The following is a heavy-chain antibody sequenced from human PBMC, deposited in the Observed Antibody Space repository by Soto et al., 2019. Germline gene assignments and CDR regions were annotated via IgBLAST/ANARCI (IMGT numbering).Heavy chain of an antibody. CDR1: GYTFRNDG. V-gene: IGHV1-18*01. J-gene: IGHJ4*02. CDR3: ARDRQWEPLLY. Sequence: QVQLVQSGSEVKKPGASVRVTCKASGYTFRNDGISWVREAPGQGLEWMGWVSAYNRNSNYAQKFEDRVIMTADTATSTAYLELRGLRSDDTAIYYCARDRQWEPLLYWGKGTLVTVSS. CDR2: VSAYNRNS. D-gene: IGHD1-26*01.